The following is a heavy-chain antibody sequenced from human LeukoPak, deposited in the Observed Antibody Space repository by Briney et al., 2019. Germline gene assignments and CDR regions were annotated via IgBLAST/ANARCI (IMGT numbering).Heavy chain of an antibody. V-gene: IGHV4-34*01. Sequence: SETLSPTCAVYGGSFSGYYWSWIRQPPGKGLEWIGEINHSRSTNYNPSLKSRVTISVDTSKNQFSLKLSSVTAADTAVYYCARAVRGSGSPHWGQGTLVTVSS. J-gene: IGHJ4*02. CDR3: ARAVRGSGSPH. D-gene: IGHD3-10*01. CDR1: GGSFSGYY. CDR2: INHSRST.